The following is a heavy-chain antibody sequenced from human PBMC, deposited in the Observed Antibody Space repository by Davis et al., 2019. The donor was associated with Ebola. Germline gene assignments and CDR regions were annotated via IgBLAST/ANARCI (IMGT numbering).Heavy chain of an antibody. CDR2: ISAYNGNT. CDR1: GNTINTYT. Sequence: AASVKVSCKASGNTINTYTIDWVRQAPGQGLEWMGWISAYNGNTNYAQKLQGRVTMTTDTSTSTAYMELRSLRSDDTAVYYCARDLGYDSSGYYYEIDYWGQGTLVTVSS. D-gene: IGHD3-22*01. J-gene: IGHJ4*02. V-gene: IGHV1-18*01. CDR3: ARDLGYDSSGYYYEIDY.